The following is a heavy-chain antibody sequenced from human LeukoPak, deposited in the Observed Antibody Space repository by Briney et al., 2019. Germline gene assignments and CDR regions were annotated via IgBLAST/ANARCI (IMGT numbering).Heavy chain of an antibody. D-gene: IGHD4-17*01. V-gene: IGHV4-61*08. CDR3: ARLDGDYVGYFQH. CDR2: IYYSGST. J-gene: IGHJ1*01. CDR1: GGSISSGDYY. Sequence: PSETLSLTCTVSGGSISSGDYYWSWIRQPPGKGLEWIGYIYYSGSTNYNPSLKSRVTISVDTSKNQFSLKLSSVAAADTAVYYCARLDGDYVGYFQHWGQGTLVTVSS.